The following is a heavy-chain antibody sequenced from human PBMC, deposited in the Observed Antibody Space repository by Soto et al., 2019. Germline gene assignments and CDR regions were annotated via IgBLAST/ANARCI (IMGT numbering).Heavy chain of an antibody. Sequence: GGSLRLSCAASGFTFGNFAMAWVRQAPGKGLEWVSTINSNAGSTYYADSVKGRFTISRDNSKNTLYLQVNSLRAEDTAVYYCAKSIAAAANYWGQGTLVTVSS. D-gene: IGHD6-13*01. V-gene: IGHV3-23*01. J-gene: IGHJ4*02. CDR3: AKSIAAAANY. CDR2: INSNAGST. CDR1: GFTFGNFA.